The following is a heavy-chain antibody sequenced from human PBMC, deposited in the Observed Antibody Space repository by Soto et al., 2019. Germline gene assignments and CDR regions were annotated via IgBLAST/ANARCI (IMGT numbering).Heavy chain of an antibody. CDR1: GGSISSSSYY. CDR3: ARANYYDSSGYYYGNWFDP. Sequence: PSETLSLTCSVSGGSISSSSYYCGWIRQPPGKGLEWIGRINYSGTTNYNPSLKSRVTISLDTSKNQFSLKLSSVTAADTAVYYCARANYYDSSGYYYGNWFDPWGQGTLVTVSS. J-gene: IGHJ5*02. D-gene: IGHD3-22*01. V-gene: IGHV4-39*01. CDR2: INYSGTT.